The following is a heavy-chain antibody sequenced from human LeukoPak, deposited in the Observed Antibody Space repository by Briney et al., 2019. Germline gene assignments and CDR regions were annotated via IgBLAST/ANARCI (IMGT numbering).Heavy chain of an antibody. V-gene: IGHV3-7*01. CDR1: GFTFSSYW. Sequence: GGSLRLSCAASGFTFSSYWMSWVRQAPGKGLEWVANIKQDGSEKYYVDSVKGRFTISRDSAKNSLYLQMNSLRAEDTAVYYCASEGKLYGDYAAFDIWGQGTMVTVSS. J-gene: IGHJ3*02. D-gene: IGHD4-17*01. CDR3: ASEGKLYGDYAAFDI. CDR2: IKQDGSEK.